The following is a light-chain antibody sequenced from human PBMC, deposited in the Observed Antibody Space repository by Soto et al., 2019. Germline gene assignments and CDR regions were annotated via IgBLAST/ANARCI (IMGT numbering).Light chain of an antibody. Sequence: DIQMTQSPSSLSASVGDRVTITCRASQSISSYLNWYQQKPGKAPKLLIYAASSLQSWVPSRFSGSGSGTAFTLTISSLQPEDFATYYCQQSYSTPQTFGQGTKVEIK. J-gene: IGKJ1*01. CDR3: QQSYSTPQT. CDR1: QSISSY. V-gene: IGKV1-39*01. CDR2: AAS.